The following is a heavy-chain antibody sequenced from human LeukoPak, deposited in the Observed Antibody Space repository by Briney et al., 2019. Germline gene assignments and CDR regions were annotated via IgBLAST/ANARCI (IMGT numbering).Heavy chain of an antibody. J-gene: IGHJ4*02. D-gene: IGHD2-8*01. CDR3: ARGAPVGNDYPDY. Sequence: SETLSLTCTVSGASIRRYYWSWIRQPPGKGLEWIGYIFHSGSTNYNPSLKSRVTISVDTSKKQLSLKLSSVTAADTAVYYCARGAPVGNDYPDYWGQGTLVTVSS. CDR1: GASIRRYY. CDR2: IFHSGST. V-gene: IGHV4-59*01.